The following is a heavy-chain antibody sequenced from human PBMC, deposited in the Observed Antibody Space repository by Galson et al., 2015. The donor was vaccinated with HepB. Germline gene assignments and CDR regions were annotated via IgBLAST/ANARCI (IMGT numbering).Heavy chain of an antibody. CDR1: GFTFSSFR. D-gene: IGHD3-22*01. J-gene: IGHJ5*02. Sequence: SLRLSCAASGFTFSSFRMSWVRQAPGKGLEWVAKIKQDGSDKYYVDSLKGRFTISRDNAKNSLDLQMNSLRAEDTAVYYCARDLFPYDSSGSLGHWGQGTLVTVSS. CDR2: IKQDGSDK. V-gene: IGHV3-7*03. CDR3: ARDLFPYDSSGSLGH.